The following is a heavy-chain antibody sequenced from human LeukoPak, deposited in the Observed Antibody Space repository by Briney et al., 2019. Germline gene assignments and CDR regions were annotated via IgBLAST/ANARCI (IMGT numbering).Heavy chain of an antibody. CDR1: GHSFTSYW. CDR3: ATTVEYCSSTSCANWFDP. Sequence: GESLKISCKGSGHSFTSYWIGWVRQMPGKGLEWMGIIYPGDSDTRYSPSFQGQVTISADKSISTAYLQWSSLKASDTAMYYCATTVEYCSSTSCANWFDPWGQGTLVTVSS. J-gene: IGHJ5*02. CDR2: IYPGDSDT. V-gene: IGHV5-51*01. D-gene: IGHD2-2*01.